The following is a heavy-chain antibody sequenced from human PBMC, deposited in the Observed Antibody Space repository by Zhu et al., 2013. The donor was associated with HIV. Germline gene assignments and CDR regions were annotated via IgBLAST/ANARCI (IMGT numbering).Heavy chain of an antibody. CDR2: IFPYNGDT. CDR1: GYTFTSHY. CDR3: ARERIGCSGSSCYFDS. V-gene: IGHV1-2*02. J-gene: IGHJ5*01. D-gene: IGHD2-2*01. Sequence: QVQLVQSGAEVKKPGASINLSCKTSGYTFTSHYMHWIRQAPGQGLEWMGWIFPYNGDTNYAQKFQHRVTMTRDTSINTIYLDLSSLTPDDTAVYFCARERIGCSGSSCYFDSWGQGTLVTVS.